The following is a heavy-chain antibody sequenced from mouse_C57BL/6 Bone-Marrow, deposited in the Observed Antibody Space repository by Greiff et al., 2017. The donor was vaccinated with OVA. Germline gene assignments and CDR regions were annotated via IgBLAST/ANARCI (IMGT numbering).Heavy chain of an antibody. CDR2: IDPSDSYT. CDR1: GYTFTSYW. V-gene: IGHV1-59*01. J-gene: IGHJ2*01. D-gene: IGHD1-1*01. Sequence: QVQLQQPGAELVRPGTSVKLSCKASGYTFTSYWMHWVKQRPGQGLEWIGVIDPSDSYTNYNQKFKGKATLTVDTSSSTAYMQLSSLTSEDSAVYYCAREGGNYYGSSRVYFDYWGQGTTLTVSS. CDR3: AREGGNYYGSSRVYFDY.